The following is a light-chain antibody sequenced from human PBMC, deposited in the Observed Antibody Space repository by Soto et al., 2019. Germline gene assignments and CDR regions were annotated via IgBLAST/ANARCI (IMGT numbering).Light chain of an antibody. CDR3: QQYGSS. Sequence: EIVLTQSPGTLSLSPVERATLSCRASQSVSSSYLAWYQQKPGQAPRLLIYGASSRATGIPDRFSGSGSGTDFTLTISRLEPEDFAVYYCQQYGSSFGGGTKVDIK. V-gene: IGKV3-20*01. CDR1: QSVSSSY. CDR2: GAS. J-gene: IGKJ4*01.